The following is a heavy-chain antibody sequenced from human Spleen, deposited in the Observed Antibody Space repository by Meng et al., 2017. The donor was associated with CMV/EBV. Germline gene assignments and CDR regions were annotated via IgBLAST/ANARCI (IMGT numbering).Heavy chain of an antibody. CDR3: AHSPPDSTGYFNRCDY. Sequence: QITFKESGPTLVKPTQTLTLTCTFSGFSLSTSGVGVGWIRQPPGKALEWLALIYWDADKSYSPSLQSRLTIAKDTSKNQVVLTMTNMDPVDTATYYCAHSPPDSTGYFNRCDYGGPGTLVTVS. CDR1: GFSLSTSGVG. J-gene: IGHJ4*02. D-gene: IGHD3-22*01. V-gene: IGHV2-5*02. CDR2: IYWDADK.